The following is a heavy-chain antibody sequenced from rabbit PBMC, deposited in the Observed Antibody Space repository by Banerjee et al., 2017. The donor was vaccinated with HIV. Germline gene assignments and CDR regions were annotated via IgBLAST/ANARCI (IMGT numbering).Heavy chain of an antibody. J-gene: IGHJ3*01. V-gene: IGHV1S47*01. Sequence: QEQLEESGGDLVKPEGSLTLTCKASGFDFSSYWMGWVRQAPGKGLEYIGYINVDGNTYYANWVNGRFTISSDNAQNTVDLQMNSLTAADTATYFCAKHYNSGWDLWGQGTLVTVS. CDR1: GFDFSSYW. CDR3: AKHYNSGWDL. CDR2: INVDGNT. D-gene: IGHD4-1*01.